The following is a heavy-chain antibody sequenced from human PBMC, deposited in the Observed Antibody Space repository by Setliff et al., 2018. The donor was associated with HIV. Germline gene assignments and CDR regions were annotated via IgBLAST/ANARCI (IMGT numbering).Heavy chain of an antibody. CDR2: IYYSGST. V-gene: IGHV4-39*01. J-gene: IGHJ4*02. D-gene: IGHD6-19*01. CDR3: ARGRKKTLAVSGTRYFDF. Sequence: KTSETLSLTCSVSGASIITDPHYWGWIRQPPGKGLEWIGSIYYSGSTYYNPSLKSRVTISVDTSKNQFSLKLTSVTAADMGVYYCARGRKKTLAVSGTRYFDFWGQGTLVTVSS. CDR1: GASIITDPHY.